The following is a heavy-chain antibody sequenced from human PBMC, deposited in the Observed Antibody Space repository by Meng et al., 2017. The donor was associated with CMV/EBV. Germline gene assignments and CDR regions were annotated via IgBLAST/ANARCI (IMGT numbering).Heavy chain of an antibody. V-gene: IGHV6-1*01. J-gene: IGHJ6*02. D-gene: IGHD3-16*02. CDR1: GDSVSINSAA. Sequence: SQTLSLTCAISGDSVSINSAASNWIRQSPSRGLEWLGRTYYRSKWYNDYAVSGKSRKTINPDTSKTQFSLQLNSVTPEDTAVYYCASGVPTPYRLSYDYVWVSYRYDYYGMDVWGQGTTVTVSS. CDR3: ASGVPTPYRLSYDYVWVSYRYDYYGMDV. CDR2: TYYRSKWYN.